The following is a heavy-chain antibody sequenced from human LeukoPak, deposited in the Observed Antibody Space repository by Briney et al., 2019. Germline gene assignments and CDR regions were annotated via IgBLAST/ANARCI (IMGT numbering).Heavy chain of an antibody. CDR2: IYYSGST. CDR1: GGSVSSGSYY. J-gene: IGHJ4*02. D-gene: IGHD6-19*01. V-gene: IGHV4-61*01. Sequence: SEILSLTCTVSGGSVSSGSYYWNWIRQPPGKGLEWIGYIYYSGSTNYNPSLKSRVTISVDTSKNQFSLKLSSVTAADTAVYYCARASSGWRIDYWGQRTLVTVSS. CDR3: ARASSGWRIDY.